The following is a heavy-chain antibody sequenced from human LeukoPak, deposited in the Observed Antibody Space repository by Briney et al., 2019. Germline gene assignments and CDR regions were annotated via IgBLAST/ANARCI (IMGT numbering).Heavy chain of an antibody. CDR2: ISSSSSYI. D-gene: IGHD1-26*01. V-gene: IGHV3-21*01. CDR1: GFTFSSYS. CDR3: ARVYSGSYSSFDY. Sequence: GSLRLSCAASGFTFSSYSMHWVRQAPGEGLEWVSSISSSSSYIYYADSVKGRFTISRDNAKNSLYLQMNSLRAEDTAVYYCARVYSGSYSSFDYWGQGTLVTVSS. J-gene: IGHJ4*02.